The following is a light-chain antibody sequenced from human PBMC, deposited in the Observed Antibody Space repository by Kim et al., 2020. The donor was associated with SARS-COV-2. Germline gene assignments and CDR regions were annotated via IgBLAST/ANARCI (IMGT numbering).Light chain of an antibody. J-gene: IGLJ3*02. Sequence: GQSVTISCTGTSSDVGGYNYVSWYQQHPGKAPKLMPYGVTERPSGVPDRFSGSKSGNTASLTISGLQAEDEADYYCCSYAGSSSLVFGGGTQLTVL. CDR3: CSYAGSSSLV. CDR2: GVT. V-gene: IGLV2-11*03. CDR1: SSDVGGYNY.